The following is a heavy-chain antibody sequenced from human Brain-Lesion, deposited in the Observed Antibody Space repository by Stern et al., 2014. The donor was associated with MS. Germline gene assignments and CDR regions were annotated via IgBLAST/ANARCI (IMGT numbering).Heavy chain of an antibody. J-gene: IGHJ6*02. D-gene: IGHD2-2*01. CDR2: IFNSGST. CDR3: ARGRVVPGFQYYATDV. Sequence: QLQLQESGPGLVKPSQTLSLSCTVSGGSISSGGYYWSWIRQPAGKGLEWIGRIFNSGSTSYHPSLKSPVHIPIDTVKNAFSPRLNSMTAADTAVYYCARGRVVPGFQYYATDVWGQGTTVIVSS. CDR1: GGSISSGGYY. V-gene: IGHV4-61*02.